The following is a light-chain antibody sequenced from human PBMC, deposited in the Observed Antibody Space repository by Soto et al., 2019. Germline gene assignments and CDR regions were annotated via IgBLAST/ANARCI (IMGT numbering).Light chain of an antibody. Sequence: QSVLTQPPSASGTPGQRVTVSCSGTRSNIGSHPVHWYQQLPGTAPKLLIFNKNLRPSGVPDRFSGSKSGTSASLAISGLQAEDEAHYYCSSYTISTTLVFGGGTKLTVL. V-gene: IGLV1-44*01. J-gene: IGLJ2*01. CDR3: SSYTISTTLV. CDR2: NKN. CDR1: RSNIGSHP.